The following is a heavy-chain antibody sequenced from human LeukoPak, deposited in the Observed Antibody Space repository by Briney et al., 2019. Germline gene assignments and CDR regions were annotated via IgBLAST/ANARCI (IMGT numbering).Heavy chain of an antibody. Sequence: PGGALRLSCAASRFTFSSYIMNGVRQAPGKGLEWIGSIYYIGSTYHNPSLKSRVNISVDTSKNQFYLKLSSVTAADTAVYYCARSPHYDYVWGSYRYQYFDYWGQGTLVTVSS. CDR2: IYYIGST. D-gene: IGHD3-16*02. J-gene: IGHJ4*02. CDR1: RFTFSSYI. V-gene: IGHV4-59*05. CDR3: ARSPHYDYVWGSYRYQYFDY.